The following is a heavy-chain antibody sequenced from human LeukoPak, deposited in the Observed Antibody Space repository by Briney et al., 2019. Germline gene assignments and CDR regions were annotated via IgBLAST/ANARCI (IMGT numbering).Heavy chain of an antibody. CDR3: ARSGDYMKEGLDY. CDR2: INNSRIT. Sequence: SETLSLTCAVSGYSIRSGHYWGCLRPPPGKGREWMGIINNSRITEYNPSLQSRVTLSVATSKNQFSLQLRSVTTADRALYYCARSGDYMKEGLDYWGQGTQVTVSS. J-gene: IGHJ4*02. V-gene: IGHV4-38-2*01. D-gene: IGHD3-22*01. CDR1: GYSIRSGHY.